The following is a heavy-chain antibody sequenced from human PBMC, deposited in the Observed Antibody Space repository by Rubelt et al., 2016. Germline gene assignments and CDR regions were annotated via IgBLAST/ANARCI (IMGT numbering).Heavy chain of an antibody. Sequence: QVQLQESGPGLVKPSGTLSLTCAVSGGSISSSNWWSWVRQPPGKGLEWIGSIYYSGGTYYNPSLKSGVSISVDTSKIQFSLKLSSVTAADTAVYYCATLGEEMATILFDYWGQGTLVTVSS. CDR3: ATLGEEMATILFDY. CDR1: GGSISSSNW. D-gene: IGHD5-24*01. CDR2: IYYSGGT. J-gene: IGHJ4*02. V-gene: IGHV4-4*02.